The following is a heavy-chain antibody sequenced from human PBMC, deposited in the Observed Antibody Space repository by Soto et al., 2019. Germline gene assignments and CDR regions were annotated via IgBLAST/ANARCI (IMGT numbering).Heavy chain of an antibody. D-gene: IGHD3-16*02. V-gene: IGHV1-69*02. CDR3: ARVETHYDYIWGSYRNDAFDI. J-gene: IGHJ3*02. CDR2: IIPILGIA. Sequence: QVQLVQSGAEVKKPGSSVKVSCKASGGTFSSYTISWVRQAPGQGLEWMGRIIPILGIANYAQKFQGRVTSTADKSTSTAYMELSSLRSEDTAVYYCARVETHYDYIWGSYRNDAFDIWGQGTMVTVSS. CDR1: GGTFSSYT.